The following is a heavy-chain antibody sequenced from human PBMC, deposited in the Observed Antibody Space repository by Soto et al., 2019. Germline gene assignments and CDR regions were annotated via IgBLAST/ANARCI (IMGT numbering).Heavy chain of an antibody. Sequence: SETLSLTCTVSGGSVSSGSYYWSWIRQPPGKGLEWIGYIYYSGSTNYNPSLKSRVTISVDTSKNQFSLKLSSVTAADTAVHYCAREMYYYDSSGYYQRYNWFDPWGQGALVTVSS. J-gene: IGHJ5*02. D-gene: IGHD3-22*01. CDR1: GGSVSSGSYY. V-gene: IGHV4-61*01. CDR3: AREMYYYDSSGYYQRYNWFDP. CDR2: IYYSGST.